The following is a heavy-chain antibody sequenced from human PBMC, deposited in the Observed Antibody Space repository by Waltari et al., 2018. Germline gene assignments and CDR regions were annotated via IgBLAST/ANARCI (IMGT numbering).Heavy chain of an antibody. V-gene: IGHV3-23*03. CDR2: IYSSGST. CDR3: ARGRSAQPTWDPLRKAFDF. CDR1: GFTFSSYA. D-gene: IGHD1-26*01. J-gene: IGHJ3*01. Sequence: VPLLESGGGLVQPGGSLRLSCAASGFTFSSYAMSWVRHAPGKGLEWVSVIYSSGSTYDADSVKGRFTISRDNSKNTLYLQMNSLRTDGTAVYYCARGRSAQPTWDPLRKAFDFWSQGTVVTVST.